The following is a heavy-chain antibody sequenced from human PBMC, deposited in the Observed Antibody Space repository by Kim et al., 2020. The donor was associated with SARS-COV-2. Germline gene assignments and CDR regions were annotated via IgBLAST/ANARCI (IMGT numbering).Heavy chain of an antibody. CDR2: ISPTGSSA. J-gene: IGHJ6*02. V-gene: IGHV3-43*02. CDR3: AKEGSDTSDYYKRRPNTYYYGLNV. Sequence: GGSLRLSCAASGLTFNDYAMHWVRQVPGKGLEWVSLISPTGSSAYYTDSVRGRFTISRDNSKHSLYLQMNSLRVEDTALYYRAKEGSDTSDYYKRRPNTYYYGLNVGGQGTTVTVSS. D-gene: IGHD3-22*01. CDR1: GLTFNDYA.